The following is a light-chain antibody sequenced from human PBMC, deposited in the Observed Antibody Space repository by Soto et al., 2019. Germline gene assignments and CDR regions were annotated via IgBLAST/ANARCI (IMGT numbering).Light chain of an antibody. J-gene: IGLJ2*01. V-gene: IGLV1-44*01. CDR2: NNN. Sequence: QSVLTQPPSASGTPGQRVTISCSGSSSNIGSNTVNWYQQLPGTAPKLLIYNNNQRPSGVPDRFSGSKFGTSASLAIRGLQSEDEADYYCAAWDDSLNGVVFGGGTKLTVL. CDR3: AAWDDSLNGVV. CDR1: SSNIGSNT.